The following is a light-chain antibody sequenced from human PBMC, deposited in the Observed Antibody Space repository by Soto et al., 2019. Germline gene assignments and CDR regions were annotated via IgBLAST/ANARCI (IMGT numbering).Light chain of an antibody. Sequence: QPVLTQPPSVSAAPGQKVTISCSGSSSNIGKNYVSWFQQLPGTAPKLLIYETNKRPSGIPDRFSGSKSGTSATLGITGLQTGDEADYYCGTWDSSLSAVVFGGGTKLTVL. CDR1: SSNIGKNY. CDR2: ETN. J-gene: IGLJ2*01. V-gene: IGLV1-51*02. CDR3: GTWDSSLSAVV.